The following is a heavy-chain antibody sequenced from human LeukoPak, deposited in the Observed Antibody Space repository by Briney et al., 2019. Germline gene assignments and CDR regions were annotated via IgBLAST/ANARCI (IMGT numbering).Heavy chain of an antibody. Sequence: ETLSLTCAVYGGSFSGYYWSWIRQPPGKGLEWIGEINHSGSTNYNPSLKSRVTISVDTSKNQFSLKLSSVTAADTAVYYCARDTTTGYCSSTSCWAFDIWGQGTMVTVSS. V-gene: IGHV4-34*01. D-gene: IGHD2-2*01. CDR3: ARDTTTGYCSSTSCWAFDI. CDR2: INHSGST. J-gene: IGHJ3*02. CDR1: GGSFSGYY.